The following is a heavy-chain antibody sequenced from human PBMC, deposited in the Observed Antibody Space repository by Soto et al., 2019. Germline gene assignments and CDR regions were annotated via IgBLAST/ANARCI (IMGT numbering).Heavy chain of an antibody. CDR2: IFSNDEK. CDR3: ARMGHYDFWSGYYFDY. D-gene: IGHD3-3*01. CDR1: GFSLSNARMG. V-gene: IGHV2-26*01. Sequence: SGPYAGEPPETLTLTCTVSGFSLSNARMGVSWIRQPPGKALEWLAHIFSNDEKSYSTSLKSRLTISKDTSKSQVVLTMTNMDPVDTATYYCARMGHYDFWSGYYFDYWGQGTLVTVSS. J-gene: IGHJ4*02.